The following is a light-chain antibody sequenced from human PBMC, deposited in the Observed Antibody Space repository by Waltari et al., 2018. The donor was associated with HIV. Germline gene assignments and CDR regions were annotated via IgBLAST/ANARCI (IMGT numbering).Light chain of an antibody. CDR2: QDH. J-gene: IGLJ2*01. CDR1: AFPSRY. CDR3: QTTDTNGVVV. Sequence: SSALTQTPSVSVSPGQTAPITCSGEAFPSRYSPWYPQRAGQAPFVVIYQDHKRPSGIPDRFSGSSSGTVLTLTISGVQTEDEGDYYCQTTDTNGVVVFGGGTKVTVL. V-gene: IGLV3-25*03.